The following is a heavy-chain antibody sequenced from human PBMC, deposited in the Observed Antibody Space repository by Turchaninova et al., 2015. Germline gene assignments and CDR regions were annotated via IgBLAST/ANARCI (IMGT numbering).Heavy chain of an antibody. CDR1: GSTFTSYG. CDR2: ISAYNGNT. CDR3: ARSPGLWFRELLFPFDY. V-gene: IGHV1-18*01. Sequence: QVHLVQPGAEGKKPGASVKSSCQDNGSTFTSYGISWVLEAPGQGLEWMGWISAYNGNTNDAQKLQGRVTMTTDTSTSTAYMELRSLRSDDTAVYYCARSPGLWFRELLFPFDYWGQGTLVTVSS. D-gene: IGHD3-10*01. J-gene: IGHJ4*02.